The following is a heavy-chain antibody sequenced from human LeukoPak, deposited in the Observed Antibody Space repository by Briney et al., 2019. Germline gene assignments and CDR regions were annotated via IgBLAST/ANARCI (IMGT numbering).Heavy chain of an antibody. D-gene: IGHD1-26*01. CDR2: ISSSSSTI. J-gene: IGHJ4*02. CDR1: GFTFSSYS. CDR3: ARARNSGSYGDLQKYYFDY. V-gene: IGHV3-48*01. Sequence: GGSLRLSCAASGFTFSSYSMNWVRQAPGKGLEWVSYISSSSSTIYYADSVKGRFTISRDNAKNSLYLQMNSLRAEDTAVYYCARARNSGSYGDLQKYYFDYWGQGTLVTVSS.